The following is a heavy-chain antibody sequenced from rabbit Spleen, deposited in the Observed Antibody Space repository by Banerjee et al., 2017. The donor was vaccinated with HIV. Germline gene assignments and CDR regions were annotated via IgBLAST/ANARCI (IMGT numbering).Heavy chain of an antibody. J-gene: IGHJ6*01. Sequence: QEQLEESGGGLVQPEGSLTLACTASGFSFSSYYMCWVRQAPGKGLEWIACIDIGFGGTTYSASWVNGRFSISKTSSTTVTLQMTSLTAADTATYFCARGSATMTMVITGYYLSLWGQGTLVTVS. CDR2: IDIGFGGTT. V-gene: IGHV1S45*01. CDR1: GFSFSSYY. CDR3: ARGSATMTMVITGYYLSL. D-gene: IGHD2-1*01.